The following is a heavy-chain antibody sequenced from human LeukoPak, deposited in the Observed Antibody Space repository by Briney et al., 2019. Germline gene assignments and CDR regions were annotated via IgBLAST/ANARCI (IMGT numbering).Heavy chain of an antibody. CDR1: GGSISSYY. CDR3: ARDSSSRGPFDY. CDR2: IYYSGST. V-gene: IGHV4-59*01. Sequence: SETLSLTCAVSGGSISSYYWSWIRQPPGKGLEWIGYIYYSGSTNYNPSLKSRVTISVDTSKNQFSLKLSSVTAADTAVYYCARDSSSRGPFDYWGQGTLVTVSS. J-gene: IGHJ4*02. D-gene: IGHD6-6*01.